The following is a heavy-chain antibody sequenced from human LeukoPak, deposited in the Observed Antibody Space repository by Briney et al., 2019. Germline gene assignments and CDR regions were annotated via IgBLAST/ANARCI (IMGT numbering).Heavy chain of an antibody. D-gene: IGHD3-3*01. CDR2: IYYSAST. CDR1: GGSISSTTYY. CDR3: ARNYYDFWSGYYGPWFDP. V-gene: IGHV4-39*01. Sequence: SETLSLTCAVSGGSISSTTYYWGWPRQPPGKGLEWIGSIYYSASTYYNPSLESRVTISVDTSKNQFSLNLSSVTAADTAVYYCARNYYDFWSGYYGPWFDPWGQGTLVTVSS. J-gene: IGHJ5*02.